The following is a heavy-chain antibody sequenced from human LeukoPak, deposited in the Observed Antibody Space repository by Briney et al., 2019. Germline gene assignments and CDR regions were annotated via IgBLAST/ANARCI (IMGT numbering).Heavy chain of an antibody. D-gene: IGHD6-19*01. Sequence: GGSLRLSCAASGFTFSSCAMSWVRQAPGKGLEWVSDISGSGGTTYYADSVKGRFTISRDNSKNTLYLQMNSLRAEDTAVYYCAKGDSGGWTYYFDYRGQGTLVTVSS. J-gene: IGHJ4*02. CDR1: GFTFSSCA. V-gene: IGHV3-23*01. CDR2: ISGSGGTT. CDR3: AKGDSGGWTYYFDY.